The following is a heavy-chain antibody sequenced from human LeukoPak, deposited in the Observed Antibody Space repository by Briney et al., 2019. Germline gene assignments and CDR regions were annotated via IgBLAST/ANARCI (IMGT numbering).Heavy chain of an antibody. V-gene: IGHV3-30*02. Sequence: GGSLRLSCAASGFTFSSYGMHWVRPALGKGLERVAVIWYDGSNKYYADSVKGRFTISRDNSTNTLYLQMNSLRPEDTAVYYCAKGDPYGSGSYPVDYWGQGTLVTVSS. CDR3: AKGDPYGSGSYPVDY. J-gene: IGHJ4*02. D-gene: IGHD3-10*01. CDR1: GFTFSSYG. CDR2: IWYDGSNK.